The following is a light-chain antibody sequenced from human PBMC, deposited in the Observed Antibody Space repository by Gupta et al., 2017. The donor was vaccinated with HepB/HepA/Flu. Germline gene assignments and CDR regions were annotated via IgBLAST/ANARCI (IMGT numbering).Light chain of an antibody. V-gene: IGLV2-23*02. CDR3: CSYAGSRV. CDR2: EVS. CDR1: SSDVGSYNL. Sequence: SALTQPASVSGSPGQSITISCTGTSSDVGSYNLVSWYQQHPGKAPKLMIHEVSKRPSGVSNRFSGSKSGNTASLTISGLQAEDEADYYCCSYAGSRVFGTGTKVTVL. J-gene: IGLJ1*01.